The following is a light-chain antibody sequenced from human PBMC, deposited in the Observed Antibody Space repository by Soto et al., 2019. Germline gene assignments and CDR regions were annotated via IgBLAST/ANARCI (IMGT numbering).Light chain of an antibody. J-gene: IGLJ1*01. CDR2: GNT. CDR3: QSYDSSLRGIYV. V-gene: IGLV1-40*01. CDR1: DSNLGAGYD. Sequence: QSVLTQPPSVSGAPGQRVTISCTGSDSNLGAGYDVHWYQQLPGTAPKRLIYGNTIRPSGVPDRFSGSKSGTSASLAIAGLQAENEGDYYCQSYDSSLRGIYVFGTGTKLTGL.